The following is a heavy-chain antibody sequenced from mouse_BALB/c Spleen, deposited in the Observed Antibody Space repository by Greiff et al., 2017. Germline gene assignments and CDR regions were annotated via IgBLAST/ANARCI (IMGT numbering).Heavy chain of an antibody. D-gene: IGHD1-2*01. Sequence: LVESGAELVRPGTSVKVSCKASGYAFTNYLIEWVKQRPGQGLEWIGVINPGSGGTNYNEKFKGKATLTADKSSSTAYMQLSSLTSDDSAVYFCARTAYAMDYWGQGTSVTVSS. CDR2: INPGSGGT. V-gene: IGHV1-54*03. J-gene: IGHJ4*01. CDR3: ARTAYAMDY. CDR1: GYAFTNYL.